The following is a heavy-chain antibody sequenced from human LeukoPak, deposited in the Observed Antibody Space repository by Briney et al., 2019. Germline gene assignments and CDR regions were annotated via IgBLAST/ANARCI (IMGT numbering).Heavy chain of an antibody. J-gene: IGHJ6*03. CDR1: GFTFSSYA. Sequence: GRSLRLSCAASGFTFSSYAMHWVRQAPGKGLEWVAVISYDGSNKYYADSVKGRFTISRDNSKNTLYLQMNSLRAEDTAVYYCARDPSAQRWELLHFWPQYYMDVWGKGTTVTVSS. V-gene: IGHV3-30*04. D-gene: IGHD1-26*01. CDR2: ISYDGSNK. CDR3: ARDPSAQRWELLHFWPQYYMDV.